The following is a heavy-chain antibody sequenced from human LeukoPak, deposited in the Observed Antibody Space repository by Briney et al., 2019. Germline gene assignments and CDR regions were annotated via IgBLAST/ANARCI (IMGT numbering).Heavy chain of an antibody. CDR1: GFTVSSNY. J-gene: IGHJ3*02. CDR2: IYSGGST. Sequence: GGSLRLSCAASGFTVSSNYMSWVRQAPGKGLEWVSVIYSGGSTYYADSVKGRFTISRDNSKNTLYLQMNSLRAEDTAVYYCARDKMITFGGVTLHHDAFDIWGQGTMVTVSS. D-gene: IGHD3-16*01. CDR3: ARDKMITFGGVTLHHDAFDI. V-gene: IGHV3-66*01.